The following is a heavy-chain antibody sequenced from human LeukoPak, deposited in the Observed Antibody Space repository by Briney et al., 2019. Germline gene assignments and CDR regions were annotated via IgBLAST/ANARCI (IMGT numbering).Heavy chain of an antibody. CDR1: GYTFTDYF. Sequence: ASVKVSCKASGYTFTDYFMHWVRQAPGQGLEWMGWINTNTGNPTYAQGFTGRFVFSLDTSVSTAYLRISSLKAEDTAVYYCAVPGITMIVVGAVDAFDIWGQGTMVTVSS. CDR3: AVPGITMIVVGAVDAFDI. V-gene: IGHV7-4-1*02. D-gene: IGHD3-22*01. J-gene: IGHJ3*02. CDR2: INTNTGNP.